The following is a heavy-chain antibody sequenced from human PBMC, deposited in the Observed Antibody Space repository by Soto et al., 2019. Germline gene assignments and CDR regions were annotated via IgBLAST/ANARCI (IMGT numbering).Heavy chain of an antibody. J-gene: IGHJ6*02. Sequence: QVQLVQSGAEVKKPGSSVKVSCKASGGTFSSYAISWVRQAPGQGLEWTGGIIPIFGTANYAQKFQGRVTITADESTSTAYMELSSLRSEDTAVYYCARLFGIQLWSGMDVWGQGTTVTVSS. D-gene: IGHD5-18*01. V-gene: IGHV1-69*12. CDR1: GGTFSSYA. CDR3: ARLFGIQLWSGMDV. CDR2: IIPIFGTA.